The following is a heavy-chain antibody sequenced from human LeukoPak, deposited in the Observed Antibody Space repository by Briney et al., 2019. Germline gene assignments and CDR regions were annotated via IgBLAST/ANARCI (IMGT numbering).Heavy chain of an antibody. CDR2: IILIFGTA. CDR3: ARAGGYYQGGFDY. J-gene: IGHJ4*02. V-gene: IGHV1-69*05. D-gene: IGHD3-22*01. Sequence: SVKVSCKASGGTFSSYAISWVRQAPGQGLEWMGGIILIFGTANYAQKFQGRVTITTDESTSTAYMELSSLRSEDTAVYYCARAGGYYQGGFDYWGQGTLVTVSS. CDR1: GGTFSSYA.